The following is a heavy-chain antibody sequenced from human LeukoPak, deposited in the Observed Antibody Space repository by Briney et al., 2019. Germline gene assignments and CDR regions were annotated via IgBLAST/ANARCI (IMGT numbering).Heavy chain of an antibody. CDR3: ARCGPPCSH. V-gene: IGHV3-15*01. Sequence: GGSLRLSCAASGFTFSSYAMSWVRQAPGKGLEWVGRIKSKTDGGTTDYAAPVKGRFAISRDDSKNTLYLQMNSLRAEDTAVYYCARCGPPCSHWGQGTLVTVSS. D-gene: IGHD3-10*02. J-gene: IGHJ4*02. CDR1: GFTFSSYA. CDR2: IKSKTDGGTT.